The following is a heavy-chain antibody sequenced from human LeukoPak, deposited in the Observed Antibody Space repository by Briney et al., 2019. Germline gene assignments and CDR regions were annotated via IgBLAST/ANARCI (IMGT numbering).Heavy chain of an antibody. CDR1: GVSITSDSHY. CDR3: VSLDFGRYVWGSPWGSFDP. CDR2: IYYSGKR. V-gene: IGHV4-39*01. J-gene: IGHJ5*02. D-gene: IGHD3-16*01. Sequence: SETLSLACTVSGVSITSDSHYWGWVRQSPGKGLEWIGSIYYSGKRNYNPSLQSRVTSSVDTSKNQYSLKLRSVTAADTAVYYCVSLDFGRYVWGSPWGSFDPWGQGAPITVSS.